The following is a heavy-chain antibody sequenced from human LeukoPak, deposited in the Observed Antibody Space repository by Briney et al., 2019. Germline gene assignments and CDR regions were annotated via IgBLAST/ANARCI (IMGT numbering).Heavy chain of an antibody. CDR3: ASRVYGLGSFNY. CDR2: IYNSGTT. D-gene: IGHD3-10*01. V-gene: IGHV4-39*01. CDR1: GDSISSTSYY. J-gene: IGHJ4*01. Sequence: PSETLSLTCTVSGDSISSTSYYWDWIRQPPGRGLEWIGSIYNSGTTYYNPSLKSRVTISVDTSKNQFSLKVSSVTAADTAVYYCASRVYGLGSFNYWGQGTLVTVSS.